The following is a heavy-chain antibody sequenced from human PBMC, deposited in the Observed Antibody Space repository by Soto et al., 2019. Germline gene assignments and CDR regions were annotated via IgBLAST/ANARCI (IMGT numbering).Heavy chain of an antibody. Sequence: QVQLVQSGAEVKKPGSSVKVSCKASGGTFSSYTISWVRQAPGPGIEWMGRIIPILGIANYAQKFQGRVTITADKSTSTAYMEQSSLRSEDTAVYYCAERWLQLWIDYCGQGTPVTVSS. CDR2: IIPILGIA. CDR1: GGTFSSYT. V-gene: IGHV1-69*02. CDR3: AERWLQLWIDY. D-gene: IGHD5-12*01. J-gene: IGHJ4*02.